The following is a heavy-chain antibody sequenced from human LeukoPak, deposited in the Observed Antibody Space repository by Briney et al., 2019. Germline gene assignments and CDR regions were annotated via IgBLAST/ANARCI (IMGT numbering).Heavy chain of an antibody. Sequence: SVKVSCMSSGGTFSCYAISWVRQAPGQGREWMGGIIPIFGTANYAQKFQGRVTITTDESTSTAYMEPSSLRSEDTAVYYCARDKNDYGGNSGSLWFDPWGQGTLVTVSS. CDR2: IIPIFGTA. D-gene: IGHD4-23*01. CDR1: GGTFSCYA. V-gene: IGHV1-69*05. CDR3: ARDKNDYGGNSGSLWFDP. J-gene: IGHJ5*02.